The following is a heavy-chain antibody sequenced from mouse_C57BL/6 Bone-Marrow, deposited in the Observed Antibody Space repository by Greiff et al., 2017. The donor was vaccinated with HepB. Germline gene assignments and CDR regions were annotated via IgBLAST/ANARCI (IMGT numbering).Heavy chain of an antibody. J-gene: IGHJ2*01. V-gene: IGHV1-26*01. CDR2: INPNNGGT. CDR1: GYTFTDYY. D-gene: IGHD1-1*01. Sequence: EVQLQQSGPELVKPGASVKISCKASGYTFTDYYMNWVKQSHGKSLEWIGDINPNNGGTSYNQKFKGKATLTADKSSSTAYMQLSSLTSEDSAVYFCAREDYYGSRYYFDYWGQGTTLTVSS. CDR3: AREDYYGSRYYFDY.